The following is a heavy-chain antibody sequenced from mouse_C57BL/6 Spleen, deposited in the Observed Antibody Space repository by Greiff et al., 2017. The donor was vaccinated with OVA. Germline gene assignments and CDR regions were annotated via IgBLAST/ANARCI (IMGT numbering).Heavy chain of an antibody. J-gene: IGHJ1*03. D-gene: IGHD1-1*01. CDR1: GYSITSGYY. CDR3: ARAGSSLHWYFDV. V-gene: IGHV3-6*01. CDR2: ISYDGSN. Sequence: EVHLVESGPGLVKPSQSLSLTCSVTGYSITSGYYWNWIRQFPGNKLEWMGYISYDGSNNYNPSLKNRISITRDTSKNQFFLKLNSVTTEDTAAYYCARAGSSLHWYFDVWGTGTTVTVSS.